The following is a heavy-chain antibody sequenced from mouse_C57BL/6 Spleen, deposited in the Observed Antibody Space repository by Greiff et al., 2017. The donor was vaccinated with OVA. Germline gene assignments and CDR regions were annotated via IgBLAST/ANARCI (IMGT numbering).Heavy chain of an antibody. V-gene: IGHV14-2*01. D-gene: IGHD1-1*01. CDR1: GLNIKDYH. CDR3: ALYCYDGWYFDV. J-gene: IGHJ1*03. CDR2: IDPEDGET. Sequence: EVKLQESGAELVKPGASVKLSCTASGLNIKDYHMHWVKQRTEKGLEWIGRIDPEDGETKYDPKFQGKATITAYTSSNTAYLQLSSLTSEDTAFYYCALYCYDGWYFDVWGTGTTVTVSS.